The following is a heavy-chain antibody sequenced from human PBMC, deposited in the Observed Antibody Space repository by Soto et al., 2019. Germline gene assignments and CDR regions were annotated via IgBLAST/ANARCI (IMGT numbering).Heavy chain of an antibody. D-gene: IGHD1-20*01. Sequence: PSETLSLTCAVSGDSVTSVNYFWTWIRQPPGGGLEWIGYISNSGISKYNPSLKSRVAMSQDTSKNQFSLRLTSVTAADTAIYYCTRRYNWNDNYFDPWGPGALVTVSS. CDR3: TRRYNWNDNYFDP. CDR2: ISNSGIS. V-gene: IGHV4-61*01. CDR1: GDSVTSVNYF. J-gene: IGHJ5*02.